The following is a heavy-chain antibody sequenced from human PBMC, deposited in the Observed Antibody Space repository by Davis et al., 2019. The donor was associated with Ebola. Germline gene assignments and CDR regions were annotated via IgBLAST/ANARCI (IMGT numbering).Heavy chain of an antibody. CDR2: IRYDGSNK. Sequence: PGGSLRLSCAASGFTFSSYGMHWVRQAPGKGLEWVAFIRYDGSNKYYADSVKGRFTISRDNSKNTLYLQMNSLRAEDTAVYYCAKDPCSGGSCYRGGDYWGQGTLVTVSS. V-gene: IGHV3-30*02. D-gene: IGHD2-15*01. CDR1: GFTFSSYG. CDR3: AKDPCSGGSCYRGGDY. J-gene: IGHJ4*02.